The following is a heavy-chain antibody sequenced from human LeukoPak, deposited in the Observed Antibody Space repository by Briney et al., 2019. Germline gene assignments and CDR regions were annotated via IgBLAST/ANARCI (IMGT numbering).Heavy chain of an antibody. D-gene: IGHD2-15*01. J-gene: IGHJ4*02. V-gene: IGHV4-59*02. CDR1: GGSVSGYY. CDR3: ARINRYCSGGACYVLDN. Sequence: SETLSLTCVVPGGSVSGYYWGWIRQPPGRGLEWIGYVYYSGSTNYNPSFKSRITISVDTSRNQFSLQLSSVTAADTAVYYCARINRYCSGGACYVLDNWGQGTLVAVSS. CDR2: VYYSGST.